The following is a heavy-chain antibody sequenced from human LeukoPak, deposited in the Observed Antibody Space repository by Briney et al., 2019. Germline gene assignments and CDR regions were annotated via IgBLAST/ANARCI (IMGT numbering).Heavy chain of an antibody. J-gene: IGHJ4*02. CDR3: ARTTGNFDY. CDR1: GGSINNSSYY. V-gene: IGHV4-39*01. D-gene: IGHD1-1*01. Sequence: NPSETLSLTCTVSGGSINNSSYYWGWIRQPPGKGLEWIGSIYYSGRTYYNVSLKSRVSISVDTSKKQFSLKLSSVTAADTAVYYCARTTGNFDYWGQGTLVTVSS. CDR2: IYYSGRT.